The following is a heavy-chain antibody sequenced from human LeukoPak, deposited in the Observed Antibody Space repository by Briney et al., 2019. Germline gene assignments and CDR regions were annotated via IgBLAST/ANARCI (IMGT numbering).Heavy chain of an antibody. CDR2: INWNGGST. D-gene: IGHD3-3*01. J-gene: IGHJ3*02. CDR1: GFTFDDYG. CDR3: ARNYDFWSGYQEGGAFDI. Sequence: GGSLRLSCAASGFTFDDYGMSWVRQAPGKGLEWVSGINWNGGSTGYADSVKGRFTISRDNAKNSLYLQMNSLRAEDTAVYYCARNYDFWSGYQEGGAFDIWGQGTMVTVSS. V-gene: IGHV3-20*04.